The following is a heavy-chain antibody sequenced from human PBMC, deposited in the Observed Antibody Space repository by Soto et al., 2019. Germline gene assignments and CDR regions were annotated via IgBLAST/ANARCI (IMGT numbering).Heavy chain of an antibody. CDR1: GFTFNSYA. Sequence: EVQLLESGGGLVQPGRSLRLSCAASGFTFNSYAVSWVRQAPGKGLGWVSAISDIGGTTYYADSVKGRFTISRDNSKNTLYLQMNSLRAEDTAVYDCAREYSSAWKTVDYWGQGTLVTVSS. D-gene: IGHD6-19*01. CDR3: AREYSSAWKTVDY. V-gene: IGHV3-23*01. CDR2: ISDIGGTT. J-gene: IGHJ4*02.